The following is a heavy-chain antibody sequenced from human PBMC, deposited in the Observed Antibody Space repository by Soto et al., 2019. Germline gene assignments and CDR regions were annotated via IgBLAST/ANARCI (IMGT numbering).Heavy chain of an antibody. D-gene: IGHD3-22*01. CDR1: GYSVTSYW. CDR3: ARSYYYDSSGYNPSFDY. V-gene: IGHV5-51*01. Sequence: PGESLKIYCQGSGYSVTSYWIGWVRQMPGKGLEWMGIIYPGDSDTRYSPSFQGQVTISADKSISTAYLQWSSLKASDTAMYYCARSYYYDSSGYNPSFDYWGRGTLVTVSS. CDR2: IYPGDSDT. J-gene: IGHJ4*02.